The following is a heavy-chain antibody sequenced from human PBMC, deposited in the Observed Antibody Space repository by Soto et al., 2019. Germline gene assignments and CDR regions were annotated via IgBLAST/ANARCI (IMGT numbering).Heavy chain of an antibody. D-gene: IGHD6-13*01. Sequence: LGESLKISCKGSGYSFTSYWIGWVRQMPGKGLEWMGIIYPGDSDTRYSPSFQGQVTISADKSISTAYLQWSSLKASDTAMYYCARHAYEGYSSSWHNFDYWGQGTLVTVSS. J-gene: IGHJ4*02. CDR1: GYSFTSYW. V-gene: IGHV5-51*01. CDR3: ARHAYEGYSSSWHNFDY. CDR2: IYPGDSDT.